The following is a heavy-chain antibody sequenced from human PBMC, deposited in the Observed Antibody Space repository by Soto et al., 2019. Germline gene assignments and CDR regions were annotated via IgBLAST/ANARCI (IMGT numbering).Heavy chain of an antibody. CDR2: INPSGGST. Sequence: ASVKVSCKASGYTFTSYYMHWVRQAPGQGLEWMGIINPSGGSTSYAQKFRGRVTMTRDTSTSTVYMELSSLRSEDTAVYYCARGFTGRLFYYYDSSGYYPGAFDIWGQGTMVTVSS. V-gene: IGHV1-46*01. J-gene: IGHJ3*02. CDR1: GYTFTSYY. D-gene: IGHD3-22*01. CDR3: ARGFTGRLFYYYDSSGYYPGAFDI.